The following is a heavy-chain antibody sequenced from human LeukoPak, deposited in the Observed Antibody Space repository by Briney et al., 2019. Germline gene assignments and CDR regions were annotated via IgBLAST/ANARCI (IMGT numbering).Heavy chain of an antibody. Sequence: GGSLRLSCAASGFTFDDYTMHWVRQAPGKGLEWVSLISWDGGSTYYADSVKDRFTISRDNSKNSLYLQMNSLRTEDTALYYCAKGGVGATVHFDYWGQGTLVTVSS. J-gene: IGHJ4*02. D-gene: IGHD1-26*01. CDR1: GFTFDDYT. CDR3: AKGGVGATVHFDY. V-gene: IGHV3-43*01. CDR2: ISWDGGST.